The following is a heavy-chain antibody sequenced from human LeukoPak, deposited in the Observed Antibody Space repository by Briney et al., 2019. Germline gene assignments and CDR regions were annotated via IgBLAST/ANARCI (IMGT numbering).Heavy chain of an antibody. CDR2: MNPNSGNT. CDR1: GYTFTSYD. Sequence: VASVKVSCKASGYTFTSYDINWVRQAPGQGLEWMGWMNPNSGNTGYAQKFQGRVTMTRNTSISTAYMELSSLRSEDTAVYYCARGKRRWFGELFGYWGQGTLVTVSS. CDR3: ARGKRRWFGELFGY. J-gene: IGHJ4*02. V-gene: IGHV1-8*01. D-gene: IGHD3-10*01.